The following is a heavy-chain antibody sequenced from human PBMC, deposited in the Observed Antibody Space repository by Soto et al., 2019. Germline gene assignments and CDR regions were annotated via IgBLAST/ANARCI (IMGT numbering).Heavy chain of an antibody. CDR1: GGTFSSYA. CDR2: INPIFGTP. CDR3: ARGGRHFDY. V-gene: IGHV1-69*06. Sequence: SVKVSFKASGGTFSSYAISWVRQAPGQGLEWMGGINPIFGTPHYAQKYQGRVTITADTFTNTAYMELTRLTSDDTAVYFCARGGRHFDYWGQGTLVTVSS. J-gene: IGHJ4*02.